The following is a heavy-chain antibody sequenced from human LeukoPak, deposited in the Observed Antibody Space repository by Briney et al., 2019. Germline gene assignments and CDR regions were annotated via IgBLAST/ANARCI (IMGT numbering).Heavy chain of an antibody. CDR2: ISGSGGST. D-gene: IGHD2-2*01. CDR1: GFTFSTYA. CDR3: AKGDIVVVPAAAFDY. Sequence: GGSLRLSCAASGFTFSTYAMSWVRQAPGKGLEWVSAISGSGGSTYYADSVKGRFTISRDNSKNTLYLQMNSLRAEDTAVYYCAKGDIVVVPAAAFDYWGQGTLVTVSS. J-gene: IGHJ4*02. V-gene: IGHV3-23*01.